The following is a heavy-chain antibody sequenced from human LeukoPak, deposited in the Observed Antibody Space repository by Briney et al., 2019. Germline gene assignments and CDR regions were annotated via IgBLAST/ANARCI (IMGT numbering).Heavy chain of an antibody. CDR1: GGSISSSNW. CDR3: ARMIAVAGTVLYYFDY. J-gene: IGHJ4*02. D-gene: IGHD6-19*01. Sequence: SETLSLTCAVSGGSISSSNWWSWVRQPPGQGLEWIGEIYHSGSTNYNPSLKSRVTISVDKSKNQFSLKLSSVTAADTAVYYCARMIAVAGTVLYYFDYWGQGTLVTVSS. CDR2: IYHSGST. V-gene: IGHV4-4*02.